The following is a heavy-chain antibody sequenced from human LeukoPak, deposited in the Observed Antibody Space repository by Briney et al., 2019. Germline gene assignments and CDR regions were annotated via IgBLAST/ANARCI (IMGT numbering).Heavy chain of an antibody. CDR3: TLRSSI. Sequence: PGGSLRLSCTTSGFTFGDYAMSWVRLAPGQGLEWVGFIKSETYGGTAEYAASVKGRFTISRDDSKGIAYLQMNSLKTEDTAMYYCTLRSSIRGHGTLVAVSS. J-gene: IGHJ1*01. CDR2: IKSETYGGTA. CDR1: GFTFGDYA. V-gene: IGHV3-49*04. D-gene: IGHD6-13*01.